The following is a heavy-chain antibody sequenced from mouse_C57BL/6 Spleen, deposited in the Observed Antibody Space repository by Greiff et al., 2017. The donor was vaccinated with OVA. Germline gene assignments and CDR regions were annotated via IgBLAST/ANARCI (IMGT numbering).Heavy chain of an antibody. D-gene: IGHD2-4*01. Sequence: QVQLQQSGAELVRPGTSVKVSCKASGYAFTNYLIEWVKQRPGQGLEWIGVINPGSGGPNYNEKFKGKATLTADKSSSTAYMQLSSLTSEDSAVYFCARYDYDEAMDYWGQGTSVTVSS. CDR1: GYAFTNYL. CDR2: INPGSGGP. V-gene: IGHV1-54*01. J-gene: IGHJ4*01. CDR3: ARYDYDEAMDY.